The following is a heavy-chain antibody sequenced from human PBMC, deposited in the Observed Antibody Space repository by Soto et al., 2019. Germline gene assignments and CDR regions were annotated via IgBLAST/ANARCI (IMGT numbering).Heavy chain of an antibody. CDR3: ARPTTGYYYYGMDV. CDR2: IYYSGST. D-gene: IGHD1-1*01. Sequence: TSETLSLTCTVSGGSISSSSYYWGWIRQPPGKGLEWIGSIYYSGSTYYNPSLKSRVTISVDTSKNQFSLKLSSVTAADTAVYYCARPTTGYYYYGMDVWGQGTTVTSP. V-gene: IGHV4-39*01. J-gene: IGHJ6*02. CDR1: GGSISSSSYY.